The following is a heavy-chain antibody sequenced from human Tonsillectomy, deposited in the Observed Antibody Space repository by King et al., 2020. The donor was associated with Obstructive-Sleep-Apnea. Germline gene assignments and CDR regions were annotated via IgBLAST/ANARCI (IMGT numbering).Heavy chain of an antibody. CDR2: ISGSGGST. V-gene: IGHV3-23*04. CDR3: AKGFSYYYDSSGYLGFDY. Sequence: VQLVESGGGLVQPGGSLRLSCAASGFTFSSYAMSWVRKAPGKGLEWGSAISGSGGSTYYAESGKGRFTISGANFQNTLYLHMNSLIAEATAVYYCAKGFSYYYDSSGYLGFDYWGQGTLVTVSS. D-gene: IGHD3-22*01. CDR1: GFTFSSYA. J-gene: IGHJ4*02.